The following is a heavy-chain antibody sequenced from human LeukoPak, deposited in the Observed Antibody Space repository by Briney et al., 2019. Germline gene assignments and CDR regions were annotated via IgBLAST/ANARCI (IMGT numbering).Heavy chain of an antibody. J-gene: IGHJ3*02. D-gene: IGHD3-22*01. CDR3: ARGSGGYYNTFDI. CDR2: IWYDGSNK. Sequence: PGGSLRLSCAASGFTFSSYGMHWVRQAPGKGLEWVAVIWYDGSNKYYADSVKGRFTISRDNSKSTLYLQMNSLRVEDTAVYYCARGSGGYYNTFDIWGQGTMVTVSS. V-gene: IGHV3-33*01. CDR1: GFTFSSYG.